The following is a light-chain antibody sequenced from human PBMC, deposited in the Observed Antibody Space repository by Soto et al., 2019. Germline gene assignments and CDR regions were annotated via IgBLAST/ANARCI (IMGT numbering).Light chain of an antibody. Sequence: DIQMTQSPSSLSESVGDRVTITCQASRDIRNYLNWYQQKPGKAPKLLIYDASNLETGVPSRFSGSGSGTDFTFTISSLQPEDIATYYCQQYDNLPYTFGQGTKLEIK. CDR1: RDIRNY. CDR2: DAS. V-gene: IGKV1-33*01. CDR3: QQYDNLPYT. J-gene: IGKJ2*01.